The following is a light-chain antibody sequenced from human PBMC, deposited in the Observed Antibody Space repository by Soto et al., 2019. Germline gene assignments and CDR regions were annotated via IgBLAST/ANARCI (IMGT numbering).Light chain of an antibody. CDR2: DAS. CDR1: QSVSSY. J-gene: IGKJ5*01. V-gene: IGKV3-11*01. CDR3: QQRSNWLIT. Sequence: FRQSPATLSLSPGEIATLSLVSSQSVSSYLAWYQQKPGQAPRLLIYDASNRATGIPARFSGSGSGTDFTLTISSLEPEDFAVYYCQQRSNWLITFGQGTRLEV.